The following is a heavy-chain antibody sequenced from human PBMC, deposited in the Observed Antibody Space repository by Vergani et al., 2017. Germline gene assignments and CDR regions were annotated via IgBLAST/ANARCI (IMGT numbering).Heavy chain of an antibody. CDR3: AKHFRGWGIDY. J-gene: IGHJ4*02. CDR1: GFTLSNYD. Sequence: QVQLVESGGGVVQRGGSLRLSCATSGFTLSNYDMQWIRQGPVKGLEFVAFIQLDGSNQYYSDSVKGRFTLSRDFSKNTLYLQMNSLRTDDTATYYCAKHFRGWGIDYWGQGTQVIVSS. D-gene: IGHD3-16*01. CDR2: IQLDGSNQ. V-gene: IGHV3-30*02.